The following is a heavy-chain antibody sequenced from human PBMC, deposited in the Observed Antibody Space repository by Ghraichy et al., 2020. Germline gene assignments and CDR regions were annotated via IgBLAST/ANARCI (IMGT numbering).Heavy chain of an antibody. D-gene: IGHD5-12*01. CDR2: INPNSGDT. CDR3: ARARLGFDFDY. Sequence: ASVKVSCQASGYTFTGYYMHWLRQAPGQGLEWMGWINPNSGDTKSAQKFQGGVSLTWDTSINTAYMEVGSLTSDDTAVYYCARARLGFDFDYWGQGTLVIVS. J-gene: IGHJ4*02. CDR1: GYTFTGYY. V-gene: IGHV1-2*02.